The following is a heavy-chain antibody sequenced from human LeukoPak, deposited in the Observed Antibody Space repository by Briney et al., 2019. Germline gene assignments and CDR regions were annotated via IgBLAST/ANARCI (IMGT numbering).Heavy chain of an antibody. V-gene: IGHV3-30*04. CDR1: GFTFSSYA. Sequence: GSLRLSCAASGFTFSSYAMHWVRQAPGKGLEWVAVISYDGSNKYYADSVKGRFTISRDNPKNTLYLQMNSLRAEDTAVYYCARDRSGSDPFDYWGQGTLVTVSS. J-gene: IGHJ4*02. D-gene: IGHD3-10*01. CDR3: ARDRSGSDPFDY. CDR2: ISYDGSNK.